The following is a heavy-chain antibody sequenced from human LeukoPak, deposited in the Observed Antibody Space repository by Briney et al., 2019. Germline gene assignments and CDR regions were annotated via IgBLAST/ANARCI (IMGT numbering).Heavy chain of an antibody. D-gene: IGHD3-22*01. V-gene: IGHV4-31*03. CDR1: GGSISSGGYY. Sequence: PSQTLSLTCTVSGGSISSGGYYWSWIRQHPGKGLEWIGYIYYSGSTCYNPSLKSRVTISVDTSKNRFSLKLSSVTAADTAVYYCARAVYDSSGYYYGYWGQGTLVTVSS. CDR2: IYYSGST. CDR3: ARAVYDSSGYYYGY. J-gene: IGHJ4*02.